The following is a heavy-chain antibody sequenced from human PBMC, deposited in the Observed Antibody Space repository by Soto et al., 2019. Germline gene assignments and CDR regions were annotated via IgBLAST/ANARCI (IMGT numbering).Heavy chain of an antibody. Sequence: GESLKISCQASGYSFSNFWIAWGRQMPGEVLEWLGIIYPDDSDTRYSPSFLGQVTISADKSIKTTYLQWSSLKASDTAIYFCASSVLVTSTMNYFDLWGQGXLVTVYS. D-gene: IGHD2-8*02. CDR1: GYSFSNFW. V-gene: IGHV5-51*01. J-gene: IGHJ4*02. CDR2: IYPDDSDT. CDR3: ASSVLVTSTMNYFDL.